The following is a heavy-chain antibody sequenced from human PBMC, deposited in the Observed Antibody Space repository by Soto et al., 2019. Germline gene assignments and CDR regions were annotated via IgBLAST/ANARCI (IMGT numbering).Heavy chain of an antibody. CDR2: VSGYNGDT. D-gene: IGHD2-8*01. CDR3: AKNGQPPYYYYGMDV. Sequence: QGQLVQSGPEVKKPGASVKVSCKASGYTFSRYGISWVRQAPGQGLEWMGWVSGYNGDTKYAQKVQGRVTMTIDTSXHPAYMELRSLTSDDTAKYYCAKNGQPPYYYYGMDVWGQGTTVTVSS. J-gene: IGHJ6*02. CDR1: GYTFSRYG. V-gene: IGHV1-18*01.